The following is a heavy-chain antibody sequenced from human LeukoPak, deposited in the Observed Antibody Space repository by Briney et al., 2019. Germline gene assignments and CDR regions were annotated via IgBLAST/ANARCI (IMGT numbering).Heavy chain of an antibody. CDR2: IYYSGST. J-gene: IGHJ4*02. CDR1: GGSISSYY. D-gene: IGHD5-12*01. V-gene: IGHV4-39*01. Sequence: SETLSLTCTVSGGSISSYYWGWIRQPPGKGLEWIGSIYYSGSTYYNPSLKSRVTISVDTSKNQFSLKLSSVTATDTAVYYCARPGSGYYFDYWGQGTLVTVSS. CDR3: ARPGSGYYFDY.